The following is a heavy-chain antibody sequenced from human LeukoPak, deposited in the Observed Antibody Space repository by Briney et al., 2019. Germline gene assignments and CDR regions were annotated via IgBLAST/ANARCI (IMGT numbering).Heavy chain of an antibody. Sequence: GRSLRLSCAASGFTFSTYAMHWVRQAPGKGLEWVAVISYDGSNKYYADSVKGRFTISRDNSKNTLYVQMNSLRAEDTAVYYCARVDDESPGYFDYWGQGTLVTVSS. CDR1: GFTFSTYA. CDR2: ISYDGSNK. CDR3: ARVDDESPGYFDY. V-gene: IGHV3-30-3*01. J-gene: IGHJ4*02.